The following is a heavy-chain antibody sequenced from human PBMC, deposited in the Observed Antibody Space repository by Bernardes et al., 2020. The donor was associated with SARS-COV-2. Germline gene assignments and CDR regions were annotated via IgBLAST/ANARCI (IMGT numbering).Heavy chain of an antibody. Sequence: GGSLRLSCVASGFSVSSNYMTWVRQAPGKGLERVSVIFTYGSTFYEDSVKGRFTISRDNSKNTVFLQMNGLSAEDTAVYYWARGLHFFDCWGQGTLVSVSS. D-gene: IGHD5-12*01. CDR2: IFTYGST. CDR3: ARGLHFFDC. CDR1: GFSVSSNY. V-gene: IGHV3-53*01. J-gene: IGHJ4*02.